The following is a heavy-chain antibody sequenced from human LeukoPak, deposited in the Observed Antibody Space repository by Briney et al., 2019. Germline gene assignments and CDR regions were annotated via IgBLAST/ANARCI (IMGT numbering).Heavy chain of an antibody. CDR1: GFTFGDYA. V-gene: IGHV3-49*04. CDR3: TTPRHDFWSGYHYYFDY. J-gene: IGHJ4*02. CDR2: IRSKAYGGTT. D-gene: IGHD3-3*01. Sequence: GGSLRLSCTASGFTFGDYAMSWVRQAPGKGLEWVGFIRSKAYGGTTEYAASVKGRFTISRDDSKSIAYLQMNSLKTEDTAVYYCTTPRHDFWSGYHYYFDYWGQGTLATVSS.